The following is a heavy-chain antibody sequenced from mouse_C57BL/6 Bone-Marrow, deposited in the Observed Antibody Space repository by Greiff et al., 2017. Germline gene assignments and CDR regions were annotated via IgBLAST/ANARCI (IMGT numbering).Heavy chain of an antibody. CDR3: ARHGYSTYGGTS. D-gene: IGHD2-5*01. V-gene: IGHV5-9*01. Sequence: VMLVESGGGLVKPGGSLKLSCAASGFTFSSYTMSWVRQTPEKRLEWVATISGGGGNTYYPDSVKGRFTISRDNAKNTLYMQMSSLRSQDTALYYCARHGYSTYGGTSWGQGTTLTVSS. J-gene: IGHJ2*01. CDR1: GFTFSSYT. CDR2: ISGGGGNT.